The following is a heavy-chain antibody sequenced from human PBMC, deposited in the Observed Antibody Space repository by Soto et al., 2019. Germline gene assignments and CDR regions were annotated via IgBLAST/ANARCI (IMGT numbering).Heavy chain of an antibody. D-gene: IGHD3-10*01. J-gene: IGHJ4*02. V-gene: IGHV4-30-2*01. Sequence: SETLSITCAVSGGSISSGGYSWSWIRQPPGKGLEWIGYIYNSGSTYYNPSLKSRVTISVDRSKNQFSLKLSSVTAADTAVYYCARRGGEYYFDSWGQGTLVTVSS. CDR3: ARRGGEYYFDS. CDR1: GGSISSGGYS. CDR2: IYNSGST.